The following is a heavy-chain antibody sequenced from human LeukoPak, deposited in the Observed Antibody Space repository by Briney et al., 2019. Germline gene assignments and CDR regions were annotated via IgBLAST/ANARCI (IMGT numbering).Heavy chain of an antibody. V-gene: IGHV4-59*01. J-gene: IGHJ4*02. CDR1: GGSISSYY. CDR3: ARASWAYSPFDS. D-gene: IGHD2-21*01. CDR2: IFYTGGT. Sequence: SETLSLTCTVSGGSISSYYWNWIRQPPGKGLEWIGYIFYTGGTNCNPSLKSRVTISEDTSKNQFSLKLSSVTAADTAVYYCARASWAYSPFDSWGQGTLVTVSS.